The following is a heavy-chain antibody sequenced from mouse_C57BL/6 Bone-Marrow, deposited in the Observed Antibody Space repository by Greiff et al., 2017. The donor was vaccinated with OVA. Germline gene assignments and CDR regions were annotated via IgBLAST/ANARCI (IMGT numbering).Heavy chain of an antibody. Sequence: VKLQESGAELARPGASVKLSCKASGYTFTSYGISWVKQRTGQGLEWIGEIYPRSGNTYYNEKFKGKATLTADKSSSTAYMELRSLTSEDSAVYFCARDPYYGSTSYAMDYWGQGTSVTVSS. CDR3: ARDPYYGSTSYAMDY. D-gene: IGHD1-1*01. CDR1: GYTFTSYG. CDR2: IYPRSGNT. V-gene: IGHV1-81*01. J-gene: IGHJ4*01.